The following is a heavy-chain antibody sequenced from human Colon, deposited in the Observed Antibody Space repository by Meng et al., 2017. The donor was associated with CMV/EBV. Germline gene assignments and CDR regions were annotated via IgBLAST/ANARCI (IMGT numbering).Heavy chain of an antibody. D-gene: IGHD3-10*01. Sequence: GESLKISCAASGFTFSSYGLHWVRQAPGKGLEWVAVIWDDGTNKYYADSVKGRFTISRDNFKKTLYLEMNDLRAEDTAVYYCARGGVGKLTGYYYYGMDVWGQGTTVTVSS. CDR1: GFTFSSYG. CDR2: IWDDGTNK. J-gene: IGHJ6*02. V-gene: IGHV3-33*01. CDR3: ARGGVGKLTGYYYYGMDV.